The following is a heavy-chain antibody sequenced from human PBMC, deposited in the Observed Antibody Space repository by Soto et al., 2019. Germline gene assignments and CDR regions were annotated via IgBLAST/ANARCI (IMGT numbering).Heavy chain of an antibody. CDR1: GGTFSSYA. J-gene: IGHJ5*02. Sequence: SVKVSCKASGGTFSSYAISWVRQAPGQGLEWMGGIIPIFGTANYAQRFQGRVTITADESTSTAYMELSSLRSEDTAVYYCARGSDTYYYDSSGYSWFDPWGQGTLVTVSS. V-gene: IGHV1-69*13. D-gene: IGHD3-22*01. CDR2: IIPIFGTA. CDR3: ARGSDTYYYDSSGYSWFDP.